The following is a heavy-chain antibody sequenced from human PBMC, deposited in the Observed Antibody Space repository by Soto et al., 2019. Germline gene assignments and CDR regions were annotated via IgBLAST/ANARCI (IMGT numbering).Heavy chain of an antibody. Sequence: DVQLVETGGGLIPPGGSLRLSCAASGFSVCSDYMNWVRQDPGKGLEWVSVIYRGGSTYYADSVRGRFTISRDNSENTLFLQMNSLRAEDTAVYYCARATEWNALDIWGQGTMVTVSS. CDR1: GFSVCSDY. D-gene: IGHD3-3*01. V-gene: IGHV3-53*02. J-gene: IGHJ3*02. CDR2: IYRGGST. CDR3: ARATEWNALDI.